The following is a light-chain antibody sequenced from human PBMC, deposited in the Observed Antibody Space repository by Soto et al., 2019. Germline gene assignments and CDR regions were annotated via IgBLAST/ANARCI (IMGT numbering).Light chain of an antibody. CDR3: QQFNNYHSGGLT. Sequence: AIQLTQSPSSLSASVGDRVTITCRASQGISSALAWYQQKPGKAPKLLIPDASSLESGVPSRFSGTGAGTDFTLTISSLQPEDFATCYCQQFNNYHSGGLTFGRGTKVDIK. CDR1: QGISSA. V-gene: IGKV1D-13*01. CDR2: DAS. J-gene: IGKJ3*01.